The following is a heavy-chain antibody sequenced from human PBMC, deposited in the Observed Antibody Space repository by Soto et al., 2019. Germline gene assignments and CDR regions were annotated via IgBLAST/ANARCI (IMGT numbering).Heavy chain of an antibody. Sequence: PGGSLRLSCAASGFTFSSYAMSWVRQAPGKGLEWVSAISGSGGSTYYADSVKGRFTISRDNSKNTLYLQMNSLRAEDTAVYYCAKNSSSWYVYYYYYMDVWGKGTTVTVSS. CDR2: ISGSGGST. CDR3: AKNSSSWYVYYYYYMDV. V-gene: IGHV3-23*01. CDR1: GFTFSSYA. D-gene: IGHD6-13*01. J-gene: IGHJ6*03.